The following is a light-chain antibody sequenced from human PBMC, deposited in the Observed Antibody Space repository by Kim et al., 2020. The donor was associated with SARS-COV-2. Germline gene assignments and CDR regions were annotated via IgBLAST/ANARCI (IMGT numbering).Light chain of an antibody. V-gene: IGKV1-5*03. CDR2: KAS. CDR1: QSISSW. CDR3: QHYISYPYT. J-gene: IGKJ2*01. Sequence: DIQMTQSPSTLSASVGDRVTITCRASQSISSWLAWYQQKPGKAPKLLIYKASTLEGGVPSRFSGSGSGTEFTLTISSLQPDDFATYYCQHYISYPYTFGQGTKLEI.